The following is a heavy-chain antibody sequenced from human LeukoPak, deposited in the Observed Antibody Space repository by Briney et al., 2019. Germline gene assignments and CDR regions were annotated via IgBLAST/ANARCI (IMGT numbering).Heavy chain of an antibody. J-gene: IGHJ4*02. CDR2: ISGSGGST. CDR1: GFTFGGYG. V-gene: IGHV3-23*01. D-gene: IGHD5-12*01. CDR3: VYSGYDSYFDY. Sequence: GGSLRLSCAASGFTFGGYGMNWVRQAPGKGLEWVSTISGSGGSTYYADSVKGRFTISRDNSKNTLYLQMNSLRAEDTAVYYCVYSGYDSYFDYWGQGTLVTVSS.